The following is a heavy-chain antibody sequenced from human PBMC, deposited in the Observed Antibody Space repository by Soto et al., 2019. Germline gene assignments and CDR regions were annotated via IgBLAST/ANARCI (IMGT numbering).Heavy chain of an antibody. Sequence: GGSLRLSCAASGFTFSNAWMSWVRQAPGKGLEWVGRIKSKTDGGTTDYAAPVKGRFTISRDDSKNTLYLQMNSLKTEETAVYYCTTDNGYSSADGNDYYYGMDVWGQGTTVTVSS. V-gene: IGHV3-15*01. CDR1: GFTFSNAW. CDR3: TTDNGYSSADGNDYYYGMDV. CDR2: IKSKTDGGTT. J-gene: IGHJ6*02. D-gene: IGHD6-19*01.